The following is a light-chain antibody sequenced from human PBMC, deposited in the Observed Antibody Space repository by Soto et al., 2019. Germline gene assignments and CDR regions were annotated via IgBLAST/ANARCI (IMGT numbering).Light chain of an antibody. CDR1: SSDIGAYNY. CDR3: SSYTGGNTYWI. CDR2: EVS. Sequence: QSVLTQPASVSGSPGQSITISCTGTSSDIGAYNYVSWYQQHPGKAPKVIIFEVSNRPSGVSNRFSGSKSGNTASLTISGLQPEDEADYHCSSYTGGNTYWIFGGGTKGTVL. J-gene: IGLJ3*02. V-gene: IGLV2-14*01.